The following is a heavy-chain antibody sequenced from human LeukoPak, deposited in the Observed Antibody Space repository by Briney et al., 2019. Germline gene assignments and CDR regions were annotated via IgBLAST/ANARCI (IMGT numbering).Heavy chain of an antibody. CDR1: GFTFSSNW. CDR3: VRGLVTGDY. Sequence: GGSLRLSCAASGFTFSSNWMSWVRQAPGKGLEGVADIRQDGSEKNYVDSVKGRFTISRDNAKNSLYLQMNSLRVEDTAVYYCVRGLVTGDYWGQGILVTVSS. D-gene: IGHD2-8*02. V-gene: IGHV3-7*01. CDR2: IRQDGSEK. J-gene: IGHJ4*02.